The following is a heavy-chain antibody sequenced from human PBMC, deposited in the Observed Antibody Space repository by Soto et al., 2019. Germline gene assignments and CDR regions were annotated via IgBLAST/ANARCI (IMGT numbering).Heavy chain of an antibody. V-gene: IGHV4-31*03. CDR3: AGAHPLRYFDWLLSWFDP. CDR2: IYYSGST. J-gene: IGHJ5*02. Sequence: KTSETLSLTCTVSGGSISSGGYYWSWIRQHPGKGLEWIGYIYYSGSTYYNPSLKSRVTISVDTSKNQFSLKLSSVTAADTAVYYCAGAHPLRYFDWLLSWFDPWGQGTLVTVSS. D-gene: IGHD3-9*01. CDR1: GGSISSGGYY.